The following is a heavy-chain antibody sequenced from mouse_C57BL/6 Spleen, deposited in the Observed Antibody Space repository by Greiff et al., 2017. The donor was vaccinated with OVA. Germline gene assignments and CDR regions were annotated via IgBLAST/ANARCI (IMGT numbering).Heavy chain of an antibody. J-gene: IGHJ2*01. CDR3: VRQIYGCDY. CDR1: GFSFNTYA. V-gene: IGHV10-1*01. Sequence: EVHLVESGGGLVQPKGSLKLSCAASGFSFNTYAMNWVRQAPGKGLEWVARIRSKSNNYATYYADSVKDRFTISRDDSESMLYLQMNNLKTEDTAMYYCVRQIYGCDYWGQGTTLTVSS. CDR2: IRSKSNNYAT. D-gene: IGHD1-1*02.